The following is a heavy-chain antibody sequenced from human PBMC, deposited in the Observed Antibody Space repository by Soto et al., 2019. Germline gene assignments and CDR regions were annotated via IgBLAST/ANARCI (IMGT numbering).Heavy chain of an antibody. J-gene: IGHJ4*02. V-gene: IGHV1-69*13. D-gene: IGHD6-13*01. CDR1: GGTFSSYA. CDR2: IIPIFGTA. CDR3: ARGHSSSWYGPN. Sequence: ASVKVSCKASGGTFSSYAISWVRQAPGQGLEWMGGIIPIFGTANYAQKFQGRVTITADESTSTAYMELSSLRSEDTAVYYCARGHSSSWYGPNWGQGTLVTVSS.